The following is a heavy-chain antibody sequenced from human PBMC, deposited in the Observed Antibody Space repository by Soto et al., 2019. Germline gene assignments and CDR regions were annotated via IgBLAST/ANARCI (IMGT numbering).Heavy chain of an antibody. CDR1: GYTFTSYY. Sequence: GASLKVSCKASGYTFTSYYMHWVRQAPGQGLEWMGIINPSGGSTSYAQKFQGRVTMTRDTSTSTVYMELSSLRSEDTAVYYCAREYGDFPAFDYWGQGTLVTVSS. CDR3: AREYGDFPAFDY. CDR2: INPSGGST. J-gene: IGHJ4*02. D-gene: IGHD4-17*01. V-gene: IGHV1-46*01.